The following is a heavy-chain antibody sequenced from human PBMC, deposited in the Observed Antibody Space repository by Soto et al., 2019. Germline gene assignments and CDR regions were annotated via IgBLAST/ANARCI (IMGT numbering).Heavy chain of an antibody. CDR3: ASNYGSGYRAVDS. Sequence: QVQLVQSGAEVKSAGSSVKVSCKASGDTFNFYSINSVREAPGLGLEWVGRVNPILSMSNYAQRFQGRVTMTADKSTGTAYMELRSLRSEDTAIYYCASNYGSGYRAVDSWGQGALVTVSS. CDR1: GDTFNFYS. V-gene: IGHV1-69*02. D-gene: IGHD3-10*01. CDR2: VNPILSMS. J-gene: IGHJ4*02.